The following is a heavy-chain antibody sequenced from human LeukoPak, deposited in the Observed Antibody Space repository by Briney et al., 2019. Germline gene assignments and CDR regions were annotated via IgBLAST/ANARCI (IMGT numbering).Heavy chain of an antibody. CDR2: IYSGGST. J-gene: IGHJ4*02. CDR1: GFTVSSNY. Sequence: GGSLRLSCAASGFTVSSNYMSWVRQAPGKGLEWVSVIYSGGSTYYADSVKGRFTISRDNSKNTLYLQMNSLRAEDTAVYYCARVRERWLQPRTGDDAQWGQGTLVTVSS. CDR3: ARVRERWLQPRTGDDAQ. D-gene: IGHD5-24*01. V-gene: IGHV3-66*01.